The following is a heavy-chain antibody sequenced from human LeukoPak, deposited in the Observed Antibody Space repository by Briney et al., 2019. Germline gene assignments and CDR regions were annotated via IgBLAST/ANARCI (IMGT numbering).Heavy chain of an antibody. V-gene: IGHV3-74*01. CDR1: GFTFSSYW. D-gene: IGHD3-22*01. J-gene: IGHJ4*02. CDR3: ARAYYYDSSGVPYYFDY. CDR2: INSDGSST. Sequence: GGSLRLSCAASGFTFSSYWMHWVRQAPGKGLVWVSRINSDGSSTSYADSVKGRFTISRDNAKNSLYLQMNSLRAEDTAVYYCARAYYYDSSGVPYYFDYWGQGTLVTVSS.